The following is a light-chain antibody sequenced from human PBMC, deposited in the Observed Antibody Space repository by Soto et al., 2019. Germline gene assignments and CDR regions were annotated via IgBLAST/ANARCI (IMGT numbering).Light chain of an antibody. V-gene: IGKV1-17*01. CDR1: QGIRHD. CDR3: LQHNSYPLT. Sequence: DIQMTQPPSSLSASVGDRVTITCRASQGIRHDLGWYQQKPGKAPKRLIYAASSLHSGVPSRFSGSGSGTEFTLTISSLQPEDFATYYCLQHNSYPLTFGGGTKVDIK. J-gene: IGKJ4*01. CDR2: AAS.